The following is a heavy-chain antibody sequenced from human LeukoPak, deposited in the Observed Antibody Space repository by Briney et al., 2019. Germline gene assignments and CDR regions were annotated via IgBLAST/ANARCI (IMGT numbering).Heavy chain of an antibody. CDR3: ARHVSTGGIDAFDI. CDR1: GGSFSGYY. V-gene: IGHV4-34*01. J-gene: IGHJ3*02. Sequence: SETLSLTCAVYGGSFSGYYWSWIRQPPGKGLEWIGEINHSGSTNYNPSLKSRVTMSVDTSKSQFSLKLSSVTAADTAVYYCARHVSTGGIDAFDIWGQGTMVTVSS. D-gene: IGHD2-15*01. CDR2: INHSGST.